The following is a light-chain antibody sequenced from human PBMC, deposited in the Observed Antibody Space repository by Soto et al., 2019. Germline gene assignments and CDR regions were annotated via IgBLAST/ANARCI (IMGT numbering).Light chain of an antibody. J-gene: IGLJ1*01. CDR2: EVT. CDR1: SSGGGGSDY. Sequence: QSVLTQPPSSSGTPGQSVTISCAGTSSGGGGSDYVAWYQQRPGKAPKRLIHEVTTRTSGGPDRISGSKSGNTASLTFSGLQAEDEADYYCISYACRTRYVFGSGTKVTVL. CDR3: ISYACRTRYV. V-gene: IGLV2-8*01.